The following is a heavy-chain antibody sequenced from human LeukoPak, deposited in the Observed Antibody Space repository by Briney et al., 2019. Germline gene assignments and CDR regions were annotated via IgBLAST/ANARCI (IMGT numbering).Heavy chain of an antibody. CDR1: GGSISSYY. V-gene: IGHV4-59*01. CDR3: AREYYFGSGSPYYYYGMDV. Sequence: SETLSLTCTVSGGSISSYYWSWIRQPPGKGLEWIGYIYYSGSTKYNPSLKSRVTISVDTSKNQFSLKLSSVTAADTVVYYCAREYYFGSGSPYYYYGMDVWGQGTTVTVSS. CDR2: IYYSGST. D-gene: IGHD3-10*01. J-gene: IGHJ6*02.